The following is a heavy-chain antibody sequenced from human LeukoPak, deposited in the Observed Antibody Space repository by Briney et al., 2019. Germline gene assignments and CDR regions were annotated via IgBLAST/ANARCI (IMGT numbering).Heavy chain of an antibody. D-gene: IGHD3-10*01. Sequence: GESLKISCKGSGYSFTSYWIGWVRQMPGKGLEWMGIIYPGDSDTRYSPSFQGQVTISADKSISTAYLQWSSLKASDTAMYYCASLMDYYGSGSYYPYYFDYWGQGTPVTVSS. CDR3: ASLMDYYGSGSYYPYYFDY. CDR2: IYPGDSDT. V-gene: IGHV5-51*01. CDR1: GYSFTSYW. J-gene: IGHJ4*02.